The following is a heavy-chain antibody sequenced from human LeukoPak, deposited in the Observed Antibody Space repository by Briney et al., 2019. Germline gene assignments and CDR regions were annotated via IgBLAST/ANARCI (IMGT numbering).Heavy chain of an antibody. D-gene: IGHD3-22*01. CDR1: GFTLSTYF. Sequence: GGSLRLSCSASGFTLSTYFMHWVRQAPGKGLEYVSAISCNGGSTYYADSVKGRFTISRDNSKNTLYLQMSSLRAEDTAVYHCVKDDSYYYDSSGYPHWGQGTLVTVSS. J-gene: IGHJ4*02. CDR2: ISCNGGST. CDR3: VKDDSYYYDSSGYPH. V-gene: IGHV3-64D*09.